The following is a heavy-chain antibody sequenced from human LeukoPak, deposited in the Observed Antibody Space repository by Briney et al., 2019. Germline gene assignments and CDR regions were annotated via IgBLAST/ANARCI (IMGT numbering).Heavy chain of an antibody. CDR2: TSYSRTT. CDR3: AILDHSDSSYLVDFDI. V-gene: IGHV4-59*08. D-gene: IGHD6-19*01. Sequence: SETLSLTCAVTGCSIPAHDWQWIRQTPGMRLEWIGYTSYSRTTIYNSYFKGRATMSIDTSKNQLYLNLTPVTATDTAVYYCAILDHSDSSYLVDFDIWGQGTTVIVSS. J-gene: IGHJ3*02. CDR1: GCSIPAHD.